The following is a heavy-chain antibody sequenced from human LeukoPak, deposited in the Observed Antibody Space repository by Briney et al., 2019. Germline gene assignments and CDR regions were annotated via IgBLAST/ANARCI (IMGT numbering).Heavy chain of an antibody. Sequence: ASVKVSCKASGYTFTSYGISWVRQAPGQGLEWMGWISAYNGNTNYAQKLQGRVTMTTDTSTSTAYMELRSLRPDDTAVYYCARLLPTYYYDSSGYSTKNSLDYWGQGTLVTVSS. CDR1: GYTFTSYG. CDR2: ISAYNGNT. D-gene: IGHD3-22*01. J-gene: IGHJ4*02. CDR3: ARLLPTYYYDSSGYSTKNSLDY. V-gene: IGHV1-18*01.